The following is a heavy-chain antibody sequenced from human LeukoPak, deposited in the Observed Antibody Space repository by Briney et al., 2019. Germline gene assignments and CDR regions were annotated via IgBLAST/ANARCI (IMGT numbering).Heavy chain of an antibody. CDR1: GCTFSNYA. Sequence: GGSLRLSCAASGCTFSNYAMTGVRQAPGKGLDGVSAISGSGGSTYYADSVKGRFTISRNNSKNTLYLQMNRLRAEDTAVYYCAKDLSSSTPRSRFAYWGQGTLVTVSS. D-gene: IGHD2-2*01. J-gene: IGHJ4*02. CDR2: ISGSGGST. CDR3: AKDLSSSTPRSRFAY. V-gene: IGHV3-23*01.